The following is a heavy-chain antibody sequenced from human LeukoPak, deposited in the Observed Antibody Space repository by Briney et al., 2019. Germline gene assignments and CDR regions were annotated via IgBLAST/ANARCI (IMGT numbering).Heavy chain of an antibody. CDR1: GYTFTSYG. V-gene: IGHV1-18*01. Sequence: ASVKVSCKASGYTFTSYGISWVRQAPGQGLEWMGWISAYNGNTNYAQKLQGRGTMTTDTSTSTAYMELRRLRSDDTAVYYCARVPYYDILTGYSGPWGQGTLVTVSS. CDR3: ARVPYYDILTGYSGP. D-gene: IGHD3-9*01. CDR2: ISAYNGNT. J-gene: IGHJ5*02.